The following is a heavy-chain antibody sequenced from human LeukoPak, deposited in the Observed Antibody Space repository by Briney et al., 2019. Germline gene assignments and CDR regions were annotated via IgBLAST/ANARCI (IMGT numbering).Heavy chain of an antibody. V-gene: IGHV3-21*01. Sequence: GGSLRLSCAASGFIFNSHSMNWVRQAPGKGLEWVSSISSTSSYIYYADSVKSRFTISRDNAKNSLYLQMNSLRAEDTAVYYCARSSGWYHRGPDYYYYYMDVWGKGTTVTISS. CDR3: ARSSGWYHRGPDYYYYYMDV. CDR2: ISSTSSYI. J-gene: IGHJ6*03. CDR1: GFIFNSHS. D-gene: IGHD6-19*01.